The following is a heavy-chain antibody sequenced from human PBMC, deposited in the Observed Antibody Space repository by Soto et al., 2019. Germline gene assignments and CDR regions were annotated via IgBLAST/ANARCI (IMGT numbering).Heavy chain of an antibody. CDR3: VKGYDEAYCGGDCSQNSRSQH. CDR2: ISSNGGST. CDR1: GFSLSSYA. V-gene: IGHV3-64D*08. J-gene: IGHJ1*01. Sequence: PGGSLRLSCAASGFSLSSYAMHWVRQAPGKGLEYVSAISSNGGSTYYADSVKGRFTISRDNSKNTLYLQMSSLRAEDTAVYYCVKGYDEAYCGGDCSQNSRSQHWGQGTLVTVSS. D-gene: IGHD2-21*02.